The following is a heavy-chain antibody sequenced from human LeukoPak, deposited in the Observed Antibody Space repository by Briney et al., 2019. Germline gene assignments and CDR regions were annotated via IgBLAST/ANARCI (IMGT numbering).Heavy chain of an antibody. CDR3: LGYCSGGRCYSGGH. Sequence: GGSLRLSCAASGFTFSTYAMSWVRQAPGRGLEWVSTVSTSGGSTYYADSVKGRFTISRDNSKNTQYLQMNSLRAEDTAIYYCLGYCSGGRCYSGGHWGQGTLVTVSS. CDR2: VSTSGGST. CDR1: GFTFSTYA. J-gene: IGHJ4*02. V-gene: IGHV3-23*01. D-gene: IGHD2-15*01.